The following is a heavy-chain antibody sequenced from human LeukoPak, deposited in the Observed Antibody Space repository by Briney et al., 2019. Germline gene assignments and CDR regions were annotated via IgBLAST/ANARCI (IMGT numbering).Heavy chain of an antibody. V-gene: IGHV1-46*01. D-gene: IGHD1-26*01. CDR3: ATARAVGADRWFDP. J-gene: IGHJ5*02. Sequence: ASVKVSCKASGYTFTSYYMHWVRQAPGQGLEWMGIINPSGGSTSYAQKFQGRVTMTRDMSTSTVYMELSSLRSEDTAVYYCATARAVGADRWFDPWGQGTLDTVSS. CDR2: INPSGGST. CDR1: GYTFTSYY.